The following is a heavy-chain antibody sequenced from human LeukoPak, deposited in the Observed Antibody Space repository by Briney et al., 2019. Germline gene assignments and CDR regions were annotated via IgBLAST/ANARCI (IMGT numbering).Heavy chain of an antibody. CDR2: IKQDGSEK. V-gene: IGHV3-7*01. Sequence: PGGSLRLSCAASGFTFSSDWLSWVRQAPGEGLEWVANIKQDGSEKYYVDSVKGRFTISRDNAKNSLYLQMNTLRAEDTAVYYCARSRRVLVPDAFDIWGQGTMVTVFS. D-gene: IGHD2-8*02. CDR3: ARSRRVLVPDAFDI. CDR1: GFTFSSDW. J-gene: IGHJ3*02.